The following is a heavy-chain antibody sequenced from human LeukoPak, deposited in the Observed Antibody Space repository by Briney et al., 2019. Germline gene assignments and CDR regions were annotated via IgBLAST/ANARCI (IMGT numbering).Heavy chain of an antibody. J-gene: IGHJ4*02. V-gene: IGHV4-34*01. CDR2: INHSGST. Sequence: SETLSLTCAVYGGSFSGYYWSWIRQPPGKGLEWIGEINHSGSTNYNPSLKSRVTISVDTSKNQFSLKLSSVTAADTAVYYCARRGYSYGDFDYWGQGTLVTVSS. CDR3: ARRGYSYGDFDY. CDR1: GGSFSGYY. D-gene: IGHD5-18*01.